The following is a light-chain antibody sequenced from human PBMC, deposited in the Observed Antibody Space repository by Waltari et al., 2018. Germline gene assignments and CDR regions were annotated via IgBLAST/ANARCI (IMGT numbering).Light chain of an antibody. CDR2: GAS. Sequence: EIVLTQSPGTLSLSPGERATLTCRASQSVSSTYLACYHQNPGQAPRLLIYGASTRATGIPDRFSGSGSRTDFTLTISRLEPEDFAVYYCQQYGSSFTFGPGTKVDMK. CDR1: QSVSSTY. V-gene: IGKV3-20*01. CDR3: QQYGSSFT. J-gene: IGKJ3*01.